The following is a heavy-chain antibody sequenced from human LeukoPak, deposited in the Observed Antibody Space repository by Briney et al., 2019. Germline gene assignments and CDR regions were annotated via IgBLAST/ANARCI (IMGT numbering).Heavy chain of an antibody. CDR2: ISWNSGSI. Sequence: PGRSLRLSCAASGFTFDDYAMHWVRQAPGKGLEWVSGISWNSGSIGYADSVKGRFTISRDNAKKSLYLQMNSLRAEDTALYYCARGQQQLVLSYFDYWGQGTLVTVSS. V-gene: IGHV3-9*01. CDR1: GFTFDDYA. J-gene: IGHJ4*02. D-gene: IGHD6-13*01. CDR3: ARGQQQLVLSYFDY.